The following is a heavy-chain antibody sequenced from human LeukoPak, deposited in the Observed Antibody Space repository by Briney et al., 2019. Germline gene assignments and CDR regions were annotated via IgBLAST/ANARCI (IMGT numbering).Heavy chain of an antibody. V-gene: IGHV4-39*01. CDR1: GGSISSSSYY. Sequence: PSETLSLTCTVSGGSISSSSYYWGWIRQPPGKGLEWIGSIYYSGSTYYNPSLKSRVTISVDTSKNQFSLKLSSVTAADTAVYYCARQGGSYYQVFDYWGQGTLVTVSS. CDR3: ARQGGSYYQVFDY. CDR2: IYYSGST. J-gene: IGHJ4*02. D-gene: IGHD1-26*01.